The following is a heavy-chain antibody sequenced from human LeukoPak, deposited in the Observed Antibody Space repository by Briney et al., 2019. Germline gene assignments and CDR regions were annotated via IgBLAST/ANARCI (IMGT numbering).Heavy chain of an antibody. D-gene: IGHD3-22*01. Sequence: SEPLSLPFPGSGAYINNYYWTWGRQPAAQGVGGIGGLHATERAIYTPSLKGPGTMSLDTSKAQLSLPLTSVTAADSAVYYCASLSSGAAFDVWGQGTVVTVSS. V-gene: IGHV4-4*07. CDR2: LHATERA. CDR3: ASLSSGAAFDV. CDR1: GAYINNYY. J-gene: IGHJ3*01.